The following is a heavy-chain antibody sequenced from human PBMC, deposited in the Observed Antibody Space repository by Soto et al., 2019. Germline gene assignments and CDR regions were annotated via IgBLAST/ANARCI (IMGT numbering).Heavy chain of an antibody. J-gene: IGHJ3*02. CDR1: GYTFTSYA. D-gene: IGHD2-2*01. V-gene: IGHV1-3*01. CDR2: INAGNGHP. Sequence: QVQLVQSGAEVKKPGASVKVSCKASGYTFTSYAMHWVRQAPGQRLEWMGWINAGNGHPKYSQKFQGRVTITRDTYASTAYMELSSLRFEDTAVYFCATAIADDAFDIWGRGTMVTVSS. CDR3: ATAIADDAFDI.